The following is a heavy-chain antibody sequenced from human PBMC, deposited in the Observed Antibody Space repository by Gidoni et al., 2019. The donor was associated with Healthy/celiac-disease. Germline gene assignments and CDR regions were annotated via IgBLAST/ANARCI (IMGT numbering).Heavy chain of an antibody. CDR1: GLSVSRGGYY. D-gene: IGHD2-15*01. CDR2: IYYSGST. Sequence: HVHLHPSSAPLLKPARNLSHTCTVSGLSVSRGGYYWSWICQHPGKGLEWIGYIYYSGSTYYNPFLKSRVTISVDTSKNQFSLKLSSVTAADTAVYHCARDSTLGGHREFDYWGQGTLVTVSS. CDR3: ARDSTLGGHREFDY. V-gene: IGHV4-31*03. J-gene: IGHJ4*02.